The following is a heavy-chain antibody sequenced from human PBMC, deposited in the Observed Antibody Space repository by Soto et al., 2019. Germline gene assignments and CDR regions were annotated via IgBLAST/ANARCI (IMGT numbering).Heavy chain of an antibody. CDR2: INPSGGST. D-gene: IGHD3-22*01. V-gene: IGHV1-46*01. CDR1: GYTFTSYY. Sequence: ASVKVSCKASGYTFTSYYMHWVRQAPGQGLEWMGIINPSGGSTSYAQKSQGRVTMTRDTSTSTVYMELSSLRSEDTAVYYCARDPVGYYDSSGYYLLDYWGQGTLVTVSS. J-gene: IGHJ4*02. CDR3: ARDPVGYYDSSGYYLLDY.